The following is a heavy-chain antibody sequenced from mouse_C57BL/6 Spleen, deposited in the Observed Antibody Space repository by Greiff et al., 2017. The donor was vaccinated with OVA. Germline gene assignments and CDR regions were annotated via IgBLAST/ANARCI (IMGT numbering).Heavy chain of an antibody. J-gene: IGHJ1*03. CDR2: ISSGSSTI. V-gene: IGHV5-17*01. CDR1: GFTFSDYG. Sequence: EVKLVESGGGLVKPGGSLKLSCAASGFTFSDYGMHWVRQAPEKGLEWVAYISSGSSTIYYADTVKGRFTISRDNAKNTLFLQMTSLRSEDTAMYYCARTYYSTPYWYFDVWGTGTTVTVSS. D-gene: IGHD2-5*01. CDR3: ARTYYSTPYWYFDV.